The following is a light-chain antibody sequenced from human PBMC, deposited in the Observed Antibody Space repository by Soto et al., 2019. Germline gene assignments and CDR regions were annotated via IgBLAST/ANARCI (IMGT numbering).Light chain of an antibody. J-gene: IGKJ2*01. Sequence: EIVLTQSPATLSLSPGERATLSCRASQSVSSYLAWYQQKPGQAPRLLIYDASNRATGIPARFSGSGSGTDFTLTISSVAPEDFAVYYCQQRSNWPPMYTFGQGTKLEIK. CDR2: DAS. CDR1: QSVSSY. V-gene: IGKV3-11*01. CDR3: QQRSNWPPMYT.